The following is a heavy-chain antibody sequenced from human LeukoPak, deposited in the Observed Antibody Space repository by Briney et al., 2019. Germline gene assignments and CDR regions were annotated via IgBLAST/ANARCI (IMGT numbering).Heavy chain of an antibody. J-gene: IGHJ4*02. CDR1: GGSFSGYY. D-gene: IGHD2-2*02. CDR3: ASLLDHYFDY. CDR2: INHSGST. V-gene: IGHV4-34*01. Sequence: PSETLSLTCAVYGGSFSGYYWSWIRQPPGKGLEWIGEINHSGSTNYNPSLKSRVTISVDTSKNQFSLKLSSVTAADTAVYYCASLLDHYFDYWGQGTLVTVSS.